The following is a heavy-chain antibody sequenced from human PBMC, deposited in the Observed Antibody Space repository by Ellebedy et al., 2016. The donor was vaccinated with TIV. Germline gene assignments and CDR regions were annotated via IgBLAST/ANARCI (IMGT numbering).Heavy chain of an antibody. CDR1: GFTFNSYW. D-gene: IGHD4-23*01. V-gene: IGHV3-7*03. CDR3: VRDGAYGDYSPGYYGMDV. Sequence: GESLKISCAASGFTFNSYWMSWVRQAPGKGLEWVANINQDGSRVYYVDSVKGRFTISRDNAKNSVYLRMNTLRVEDTAVYHCVRDGAYGDYSPGYYGMDVWGQGTTVIVS. J-gene: IGHJ6*02. CDR2: INQDGSRV.